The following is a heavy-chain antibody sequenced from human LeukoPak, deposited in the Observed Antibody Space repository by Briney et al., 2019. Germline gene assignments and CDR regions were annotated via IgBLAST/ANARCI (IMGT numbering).Heavy chain of an antibody. CDR3: ASTSHCSSTSCYWFDP. CDR1: GGSISSYY. D-gene: IGHD2-2*01. Sequence: SETLSLTCTVSGGSISSYYWSWIRQPPGKGLEWIGYIYYSGSTNYNPSLKSRVTISVDTSKNHFSLKLSSVTAADTAVYYCASTSHCSSTSCYWFDPWGQGTLVTVSS. V-gene: IGHV4-59*12. J-gene: IGHJ5*02. CDR2: IYYSGST.